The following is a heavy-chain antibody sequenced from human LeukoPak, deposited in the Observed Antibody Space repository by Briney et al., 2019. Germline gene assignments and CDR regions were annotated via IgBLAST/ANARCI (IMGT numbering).Heavy chain of an antibody. Sequence: KPSETLSLTCSVSGDSISSFYWNWIRQSPGKGLEWIGNIHYSGNNNYNPSLKSRVTMSIDTSRKQFFLKLTSVTAADTAVYYCVLAPNSNWFDFWGQGAQVTVSS. J-gene: IGHJ5*01. CDR2: IHYSGNN. D-gene: IGHD2-8*01. CDR1: GDSISSFY. V-gene: IGHV4-59*08. CDR3: VLAPNSNWFDF.